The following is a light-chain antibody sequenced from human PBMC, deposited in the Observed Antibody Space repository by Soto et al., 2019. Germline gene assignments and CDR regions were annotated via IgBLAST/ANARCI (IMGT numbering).Light chain of an antibody. J-gene: IGLJ1*01. V-gene: IGLV2-23*01. Sequence: QSALTQPASVSGSPGQSITISCTGTSSDVGSYNLVSWYQQHPGKAPKLMIYEGSKRPSGVSNRFSGSKSGSTASLTISGLHAEDEADYYCCSYTSGPAYVFGTGTKLTVL. CDR3: CSYTSGPAYV. CDR2: EGS. CDR1: SSDVGSYNL.